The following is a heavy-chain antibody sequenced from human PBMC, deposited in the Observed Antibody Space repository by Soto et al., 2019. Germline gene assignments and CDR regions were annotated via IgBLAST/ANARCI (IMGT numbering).Heavy chain of an antibody. Sequence: QVQLVQSGAEVKKPGSSVKVSCKASGRPFNNYAISWVRQAPGIGFEWLGVIIPIGGTPEHAQKFQGRVTISADESTNTAYMELSSLRSEDTAVYYCATNYYDGSGHYFIFEHWGQGTLVTVSS. D-gene: IGHD3-22*01. CDR3: ATNYYDGSGHYFIFEH. J-gene: IGHJ4*02. V-gene: IGHV1-69*01. CDR1: GRPFNNYA. CDR2: IIPIGGTP.